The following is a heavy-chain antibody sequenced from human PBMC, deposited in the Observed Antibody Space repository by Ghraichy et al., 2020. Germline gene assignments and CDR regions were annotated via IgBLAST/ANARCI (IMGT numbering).Heavy chain of an antibody. D-gene: IGHD3-9*01. Sequence: GGSLRLSCAASGFTFSSYSMNWVRQAPGKGLEWVSSISSSSSYIYYADSVKGRFTISRDNAKNSLYLQMNSLRAEDTAVYYCASLNYDILTGYPRFDYWGQGTLVTVSS. CDR2: ISSSSSYI. CDR3: ASLNYDILTGYPRFDY. CDR1: GFTFSSYS. J-gene: IGHJ4*02. V-gene: IGHV3-21*01.